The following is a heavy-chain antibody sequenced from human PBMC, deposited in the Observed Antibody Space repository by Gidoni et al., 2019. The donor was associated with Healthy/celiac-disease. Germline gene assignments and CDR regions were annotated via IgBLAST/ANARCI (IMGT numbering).Heavy chain of an antibody. Sequence: QLQLQESGPGLVKPSETLSLTCTVSGGSISRSSYYWGWIRQPPGKGLEWIGRIYYSGSTSYNPSLKSRVTISVDTSKNQFSLKLSSVTAADTAVYYCARGGYCSSTSCPQPNWFDPWGQGTLVTVSS. CDR3: ARGGYCSSTSCPQPNWFDP. V-gene: IGHV4-39*07. J-gene: IGHJ5*02. CDR2: IYYSGST. CDR1: GGSISRSSYY. D-gene: IGHD2-2*01.